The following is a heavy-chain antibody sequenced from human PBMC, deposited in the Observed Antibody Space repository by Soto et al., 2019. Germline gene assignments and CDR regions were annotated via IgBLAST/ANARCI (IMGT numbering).Heavy chain of an antibody. CDR3: AKDFGGSSGS. Sequence: QVQLVESGGGVVQPGRSLRLSCAASGFTFSSYGMHWVRQAPGKGLEWVAVIAYDGSNKYYADSVKGRFSISGDNSKNTLYLQMNSLRPEDTAVYYCAKDFGGSSGSWGQGTLVTVSS. CDR2: IAYDGSNK. CDR1: GFTFSSYG. V-gene: IGHV3-30*18. J-gene: IGHJ5*02. D-gene: IGHD3-22*01.